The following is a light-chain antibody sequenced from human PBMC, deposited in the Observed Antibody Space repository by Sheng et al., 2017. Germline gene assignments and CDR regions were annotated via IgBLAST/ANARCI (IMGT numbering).Light chain of an antibody. Sequence: DIKMTQSPSSLSASVGDRVSITCRASRSVSTYLNWYQQKPGKAPQLLIYDAVSLQRGVPSRFSGSGSGTDFTLTIISLQPEDFATYYCQQSTNIPLTFGGGTKVDMK. V-gene: IGKV1-39*01. CDR2: DAV. CDR3: QQSTNIPLT. CDR1: RSVSTY. J-gene: IGKJ4*01.